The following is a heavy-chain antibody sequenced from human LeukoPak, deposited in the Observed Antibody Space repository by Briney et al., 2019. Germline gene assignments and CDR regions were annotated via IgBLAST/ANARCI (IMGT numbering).Heavy chain of an antibody. CDR1: GYTFTDFY. Sequence: GASVKVSCKASGYTFTDFYIHWVRQAPGQGLEWMGGIIPIFGTTNYPQTFQGRVTITADESTATAYMELSGLRSEDTAVYYCARGRGITVVGDVHGGDYYYYYMDVWGRGTTVTVSS. J-gene: IGHJ6*03. CDR3: ARGRGITVVGDVHGGDYYYYYMDV. V-gene: IGHV1-69*13. CDR2: IIPIFGTT. D-gene: IGHD3-10*01.